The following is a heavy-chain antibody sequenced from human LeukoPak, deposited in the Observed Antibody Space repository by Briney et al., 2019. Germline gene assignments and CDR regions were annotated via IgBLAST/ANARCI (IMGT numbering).Heavy chain of an antibody. CDR3: ARGSSLYDSSGYPSYYFDY. CDR2: IYCGGST. J-gene: IGHJ4*02. V-gene: IGHV3-53*01. D-gene: IGHD3-22*01. CDR1: GFPVSSNY. Sequence: PGGSLRLSCSASGFPVSSNYMSWARPAPGKGLEWVSVIYCGGSTYYADSVKGRFTISRDNSKNTLYLQMNSLRAEDTAVYYCARGSSLYDSSGYPSYYFDYWGQGTLVTVSS.